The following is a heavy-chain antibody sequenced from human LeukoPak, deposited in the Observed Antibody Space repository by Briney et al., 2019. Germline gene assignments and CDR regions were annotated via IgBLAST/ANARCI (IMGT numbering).Heavy chain of an antibody. J-gene: IGHJ4*02. D-gene: IGHD6-13*01. CDR1: GGSISGYY. V-gene: IGHV4-59*01. CDR2: IYYSGST. CDR3: ARVGYSSSWYVVGAFDY. Sequence: SETLSLTCTVSGGSISGYYWSWIRQPPGKGLEWIGYIYYSGSTNYNPSLKSRVTISVDTSKNKFSLKLSSVTAADTAVCYCARVGYSSSWYVVGAFDYWGRGTLVTVSS.